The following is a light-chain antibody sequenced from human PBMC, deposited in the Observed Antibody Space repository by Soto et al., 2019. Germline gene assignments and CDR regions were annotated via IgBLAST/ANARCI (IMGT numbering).Light chain of an antibody. CDR2: ASS. CDR3: QLYGISPH. J-gene: IGKJ5*01. V-gene: IGKV3-20*01. CDR1: QSRGSNF. Sequence: EILLTQSPGTLSLSPGEISTLCCETSQSRGSNFLAWYQHKPGQAPRLLIYASSNRATGIPDRFSGSASGTDFTLTINRLEPEDFAVYYCQLYGISPHFGQGTRLEIK.